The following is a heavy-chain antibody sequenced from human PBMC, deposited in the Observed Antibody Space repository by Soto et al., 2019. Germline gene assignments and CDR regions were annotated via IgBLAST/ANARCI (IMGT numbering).Heavy chain of an antibody. J-gene: IGHJ5*02. D-gene: IGHD1-7*01. CDR3: AKETTRLPWFDP. V-gene: IGHV3-23*01. CDR1: GFTFSSYA. Sequence: VGSLRLSCAASGFTFSSYAMSWVRQAPGKGLEWVSAISGSGGSTYYADSVKGRFAISRDNSKNTLYLQMNSLRAEDTAVYYCAKETTRLPWFDPWGQGTLVTVSS. CDR2: ISGSGGST.